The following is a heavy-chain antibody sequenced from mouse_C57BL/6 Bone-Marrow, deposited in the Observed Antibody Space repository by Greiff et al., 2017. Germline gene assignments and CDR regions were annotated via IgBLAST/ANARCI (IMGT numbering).Heavy chain of an antibody. V-gene: IGHV2-5*01. D-gene: IGHD1-1*01. CDR2: IWRGGST. CDR1: GFSLTSYG. Sequence: VKLVESGPGLVQPSQSLSITCTVSGFSLTSYGVHWVRQSPGKGLEWLGVIWRGGSTDYNAAFMSRLSITKDNSKSHVFFKMNSLQADDTAIYYCAKNRDYYGSSYDYYAMDYWGQGTSVTVSS. J-gene: IGHJ4*01. CDR3: AKNRDYYGSSYDYYAMDY.